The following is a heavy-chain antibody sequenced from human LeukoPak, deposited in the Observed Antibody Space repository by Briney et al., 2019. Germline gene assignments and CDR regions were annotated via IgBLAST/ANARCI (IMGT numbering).Heavy chain of an antibody. D-gene: IGHD2-21*01. J-gene: IGHJ6*02. CDR1: GGSISSGGYY. Sequence: SQTLSLTCTVSGGSISSGGYYWSWIRQHPGKGLEWIGYLYYTGTTYYNPSLKSRIIISVDTSKTQFSLRLSSVSAADTAIYYCARDLGVRGMDVWGQGTTVTVSS. CDR2: LYYTGTT. CDR3: ARDLGVRGMDV. V-gene: IGHV4-31*03.